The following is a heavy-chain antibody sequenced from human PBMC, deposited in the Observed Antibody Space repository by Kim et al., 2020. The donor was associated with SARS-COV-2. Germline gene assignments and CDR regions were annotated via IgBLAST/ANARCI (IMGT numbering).Heavy chain of an antibody. D-gene: IGHD2-15*01. CDR1: GFAFSSYW. Sequence: GGSLRLSCTASGFAFSSYWMTWIRQAPGKGLEWVAIIKQDGSETYYVDSVKGRFTISRNNAQNTLYLQMNSLRGDDTAVYYCGRGARLDYWGQGTLVTVS. CDR2: IKQDGSET. V-gene: IGHV3-7*03. CDR3: GRGARLDY. J-gene: IGHJ4*02.